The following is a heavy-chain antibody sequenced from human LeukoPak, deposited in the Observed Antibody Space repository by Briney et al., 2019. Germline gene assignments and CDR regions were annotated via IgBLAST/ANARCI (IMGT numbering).Heavy chain of an antibody. Sequence: GGSLRLSCATSGFTFSSYDMHWVRQAPGKGLEWVAFIRYDGSNRNYADSVQGRFTISRDNSKNTLYLQMNSLRAEDTAVYYCAKRTFGFDYWGQGTLVTVSS. V-gene: IGHV3-30*02. D-gene: IGHD3-10*01. CDR2: IRYDGSNR. CDR1: GFTFSSYD. CDR3: AKRTFGFDY. J-gene: IGHJ4*02.